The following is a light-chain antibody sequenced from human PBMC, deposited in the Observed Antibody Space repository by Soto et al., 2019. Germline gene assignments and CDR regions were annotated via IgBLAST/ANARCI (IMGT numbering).Light chain of an antibody. CDR2: DVS. V-gene: IGKV3-11*01. Sequence: EIVLTQSPATLSLSPGERATLSCRASQSVSSFAWYQQKPGQAPRLLMHDVSQRATGIPARFSGSGSGADFTRTISSLEPDDFGVYDCLQRDCWLRTFAQGTRLYI. CDR1: QSVSSF. J-gene: IGKJ5*01. CDR3: LQRDCWLRT.